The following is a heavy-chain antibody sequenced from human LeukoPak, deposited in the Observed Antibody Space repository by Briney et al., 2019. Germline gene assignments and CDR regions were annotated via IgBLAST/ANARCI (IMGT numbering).Heavy chain of an antibody. CDR3: AREGNGYNFFDY. J-gene: IGHJ4*02. CDR1: GGTFSSYA. CDR2: IIPIFGTA. Sequence: GSSAKVSCKASGGTFSSYAISWVRQAPGQGLEWMGGIIPIFGTANYAQKFQGRVTITADESTSTAYMELSSLRSEDTAVYYCAREGNGYNFFDYWGQGTLVTVSS. V-gene: IGHV1-69*01. D-gene: IGHD5-24*01.